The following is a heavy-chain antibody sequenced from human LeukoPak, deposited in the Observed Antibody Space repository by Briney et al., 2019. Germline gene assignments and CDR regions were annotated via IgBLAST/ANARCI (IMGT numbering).Heavy chain of an antibody. CDR2: IYYSGST. CDR3: ARGLMMAVAGRGEFHY. CDR1: GGSISSYC. Sequence: SETLSLTCTVSGGSISSYCWSWIRQPPGKGLEWIGYIYYSGSTNYNPSLKSRVTISVDTSKNQFSLKLSSVTAADTAVYYCARGLMMAVAGRGEFHYWGQGTLVTVSS. D-gene: IGHD6-13*01. J-gene: IGHJ4*02. V-gene: IGHV4-59*01.